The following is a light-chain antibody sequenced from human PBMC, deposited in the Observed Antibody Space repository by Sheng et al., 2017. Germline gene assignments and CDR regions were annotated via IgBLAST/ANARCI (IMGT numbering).Light chain of an antibody. V-gene: IGKV3-20*01. CDR2: GAS. J-gene: IGKJ1*01. Sequence: EIVLTQSPGTLSLSPGERATLSCRASQSVSSSYLAWYQQKNGQAPRLLIYGASTRATGIPDRFSGSGSGTDFTLTISRLEPEDFAVYYCQQFGSFWTFGQGTKVEIK. CDR3: QQFGSFWT. CDR1: QSVSSSY.